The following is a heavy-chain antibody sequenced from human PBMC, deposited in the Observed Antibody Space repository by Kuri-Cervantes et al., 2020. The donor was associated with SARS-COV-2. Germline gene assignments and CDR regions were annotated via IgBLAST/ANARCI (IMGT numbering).Heavy chain of an antibody. D-gene: IGHD4-11*01. CDR1: GFTFSSYS. CDR2: ISSSSSTI. Sequence: GGSLRLSCAASGFTFSSYSMNWVRQAPGKGLEWVSYISSSSSTIYYADSVKGRFTISRDNAKNSLYLQMNSLRAEDTAVYYCARDKLHSLDAFDIWGQGTMVTVSS. V-gene: IGHV3-48*01. CDR3: ARDKLHSLDAFDI. J-gene: IGHJ3*02.